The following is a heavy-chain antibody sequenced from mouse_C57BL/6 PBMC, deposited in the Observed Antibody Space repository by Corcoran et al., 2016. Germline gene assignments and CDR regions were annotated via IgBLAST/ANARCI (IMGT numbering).Heavy chain of an antibody. CDR3: ARDGPSTGTRWYFDV. Sequence: QIQLVQSGPELKKPGETVKISCKASGYTFTTYGMSWVKQAPGKGLKWMGWINTYSGVPTYADDFKGRFAFSLETSASTAYLQINNLKNEDTATYFCARDGPSTGTRWYFDVWGTGTTVTVSS. D-gene: IGHD4-1*02. CDR2: INTYSGVP. V-gene: IGHV9-3*01. J-gene: IGHJ1*03. CDR1: GYTFTTYG.